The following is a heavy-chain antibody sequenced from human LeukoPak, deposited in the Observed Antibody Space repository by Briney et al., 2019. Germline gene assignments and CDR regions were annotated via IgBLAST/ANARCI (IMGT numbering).Heavy chain of an antibody. J-gene: IGHJ5*02. Sequence: SETLSLTCTVSGGSISSYYWSWIRQPPGKGLEWIGYIYYSGSTNYNPSLKSRVTISVDTSKNQFSLKLSSVTAADTVVYYCARASRIQLWRRANWFDPWGQGTLVTVSS. CDR2: IYYSGST. D-gene: IGHD5-18*01. CDR1: GGSISSYY. V-gene: IGHV4-59*01. CDR3: ARASRIQLWRRANWFDP.